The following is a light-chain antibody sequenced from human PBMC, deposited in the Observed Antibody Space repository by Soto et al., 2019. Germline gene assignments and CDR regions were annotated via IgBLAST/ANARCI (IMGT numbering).Light chain of an antibody. CDR1: QSVSSTK. Sequence: VLTQPPSASGTPGQRATLSCRASQSVSSTKLAWYQQKPGQAPRLLIYAASSRAAGIPDRFSGSGSGTDFTLTVNRLEPEDFAVYYCQQYGSSPLLTFGGGTKVDIK. J-gene: IGKJ4*01. V-gene: IGKV3-20*01. CDR2: AAS. CDR3: QQYGSSPLLT.